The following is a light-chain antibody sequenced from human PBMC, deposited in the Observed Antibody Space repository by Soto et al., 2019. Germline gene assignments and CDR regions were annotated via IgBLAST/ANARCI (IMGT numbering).Light chain of an antibody. J-gene: IGKJ2*01. V-gene: IGKV1-39*01. CDR1: QTISSY. CDR3: QQSYSSPYT. CDR2: AAS. Sequence: DIQMTQSPSSLSASVGGRVTITCRASQTISSYLNWYQQTPGRAPALLIFAASTLQRGVPSRFIGCGSGTDFTLTISSLQPEGFATYYCQQSYSSPYTFCPGTKLEIK.